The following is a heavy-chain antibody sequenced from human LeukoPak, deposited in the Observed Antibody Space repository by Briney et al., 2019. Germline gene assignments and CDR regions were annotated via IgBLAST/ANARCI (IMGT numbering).Heavy chain of an antibody. CDR3: AKPFLTIFGDTSYFDY. J-gene: IGHJ4*02. CDR2: IRYDGSNK. CDR1: GFTFSSHG. Sequence: GGSLRLSCAASGFTFSSHGMHWVRQAPGKGLEWVAFIRYDGSNKYYADSVKGRFTISRDNSKNTLYLQMNSLRAEDTAVYYCAKPFLTIFGDTSYFDYWGQGTLVTVSS. D-gene: IGHD3-3*01. V-gene: IGHV3-30*02.